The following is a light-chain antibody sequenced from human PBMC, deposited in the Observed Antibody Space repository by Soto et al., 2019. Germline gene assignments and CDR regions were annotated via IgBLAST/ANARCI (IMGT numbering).Light chain of an antibody. CDR2: SNN. J-gene: IGLJ1*01. CDR3: AAWDDSLNAYV. CDR1: SSNIGGYT. Sequence: QSVLTQPPSASGTPGRRVTISCSGSSSNIGGYTVNWYQQFPGTAPKLLIYSNNQRPSGVPDRFSGSKSGTSASLAISGLQSEDEADYYCAAWDDSLNAYVFGNGTKVTV. V-gene: IGLV1-44*01.